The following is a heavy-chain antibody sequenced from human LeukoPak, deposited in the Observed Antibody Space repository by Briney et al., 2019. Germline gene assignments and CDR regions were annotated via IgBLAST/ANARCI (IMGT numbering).Heavy chain of an antibody. V-gene: IGHV4-59*01. Sequence: SSETLSLTCTVSGGSISSYYWSWLRQPPGKGLEWIGYIYYSGSTNYNPSLKSRVTISVDTSKNQFSLKLSSVTAADTAVYYCASSMYSSSSPDYWGQGTLVTVSS. CDR1: GGSISSYY. CDR3: ASSMYSSSSPDY. J-gene: IGHJ4*02. D-gene: IGHD6-6*01. CDR2: IYYSGST.